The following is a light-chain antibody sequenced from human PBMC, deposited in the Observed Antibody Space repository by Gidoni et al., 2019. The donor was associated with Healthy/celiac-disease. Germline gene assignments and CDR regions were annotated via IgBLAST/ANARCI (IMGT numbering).Light chain of an antibody. CDR1: QSVSSSY. V-gene: IGKV3-20*01. Sequence: EIVMTQPPGTLSLSPGERATPSCRASQSVSSSYLAWYQKKPGQAPRLLIYGASSRATGIPDRFSGSGFGTDFTLTISRLEPEDFAVYYCKQYGSSPSITXXXXTKXEIK. CDR3: KQYGSSPSIT. J-gene: IGKJ4*01. CDR2: GAS.